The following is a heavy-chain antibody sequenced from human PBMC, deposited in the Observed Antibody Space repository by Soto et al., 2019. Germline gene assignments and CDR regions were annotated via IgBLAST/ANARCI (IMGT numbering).Heavy chain of an antibody. V-gene: IGHV3-15*01. CDR1: GFTFSNAW. D-gene: IGHD3-3*01. CDR2: IKSKTDGGTT. J-gene: IGHJ6*02. Sequence: PGGSLRLSCAASGFTFSNAWMSWVRQAPGKGLEWVGRIKSKTDGGTTDYAAPVKGRFTIPRDDSKNTLYLQMNSLKTEDTAVYYCTTGPFITIFGVVFGYYYYYGMDVWGQGTTVTVSS. CDR3: TTGPFITIFGVVFGYYYYYGMDV.